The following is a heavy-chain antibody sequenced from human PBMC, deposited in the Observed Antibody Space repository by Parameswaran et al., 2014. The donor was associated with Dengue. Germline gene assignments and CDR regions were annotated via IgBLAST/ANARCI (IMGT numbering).Heavy chain of an antibody. V-gene: IGHV1-2*04. CDR3: ARSGYGDYVLHY. D-gene: IGHD4-17*01. CDR2: INPNSGGT. J-gene: IGHJ4*02. Sequence: WVRQAPGQGLEWMGWINPNSGGTNYAQKFQGWVTMTRDTSISTAYMELSRLRSDDTAVYYCARSGYGDYVLHYWGQGTLVTVSS.